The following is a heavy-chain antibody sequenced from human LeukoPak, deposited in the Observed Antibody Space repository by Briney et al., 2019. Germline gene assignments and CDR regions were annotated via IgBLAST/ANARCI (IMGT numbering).Heavy chain of an antibody. J-gene: IGHJ4*02. V-gene: IGHV3-48*04. D-gene: IGHD3-22*01. CDR3: AATYYYDGSGDY. Sequence: GGSLRLSCAASGFTVSSDCMNWVRQAPGKGLEWVSYISSTGSNIYYADSVKSRFTISRDNAKNSLYLLMNSLRTEDTAVYYCAATYYYDGSGDYWGQGTLVTVSS. CDR2: ISSTGSNI. CDR1: GFTVSSDC.